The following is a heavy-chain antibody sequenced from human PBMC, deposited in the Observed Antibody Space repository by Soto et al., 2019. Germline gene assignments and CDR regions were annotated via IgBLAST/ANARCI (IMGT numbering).Heavy chain of an antibody. Sequence: SETLSLTCTVSGGSISSYYWSWIRQPPGKGLEWIGYIYYSGSTNYNPSLKSRVTISVDTSKNQFSLKLSSVTAADTAVYYCARENDYGENGFDYWGQGTLVTVSS. CDR1: GGSISSYY. CDR2: IYYSGST. CDR3: ARENDYGENGFDY. J-gene: IGHJ4*02. V-gene: IGHV4-59*01. D-gene: IGHD4-17*01.